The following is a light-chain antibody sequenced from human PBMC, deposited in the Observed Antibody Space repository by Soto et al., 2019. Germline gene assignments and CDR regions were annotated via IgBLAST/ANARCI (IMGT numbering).Light chain of an antibody. CDR1: KSVDFH. CDR2: DAS. CDR3: QQRSTWPT. J-gene: IGKJ5*01. Sequence: VLTQSPATLSLSPGKRATLSCRASKSVDFHLAWYQQKPGQAPRLLIYDASVRATGTPARFSGSGSGTAFTLTISSLEPEDFGLYFCQQRSTWPTFGQGTRLEIK. V-gene: IGKV3-11*01.